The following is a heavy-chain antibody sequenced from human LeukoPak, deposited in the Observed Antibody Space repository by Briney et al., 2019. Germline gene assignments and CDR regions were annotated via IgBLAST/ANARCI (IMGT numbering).Heavy chain of an antibody. CDR3: ARGPGYCSSTSCYIRWFDP. CDR1: GYTFTSYD. J-gene: IGHJ5*02. D-gene: IGHD2-2*02. Sequence: GASVKVSCKASGYTFTSYDINWVRQATGQGFEWMGWMNPNSGNTGYAQKFQGRVTMTRNTSISTAYMELSSLRSEDTAVYYCARGPGYCSSTSCYIRWFDPWGQGTLVTVSS. CDR2: MNPNSGNT. V-gene: IGHV1-8*01.